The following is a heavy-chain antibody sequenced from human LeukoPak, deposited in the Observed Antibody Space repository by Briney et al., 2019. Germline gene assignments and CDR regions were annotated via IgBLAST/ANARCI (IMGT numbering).Heavy chain of an antibody. D-gene: IGHD3-10*01. V-gene: IGHV4-34*01. CDR2: INHSGST. Sequence: SETLSLTCAVYGGSFSGYYWSWIRQPPGKGLEWIGEINHSGSTNYNPSLKSRVTISVDTSKNQFSLKLSSVTAADTAVYYCARHSRGDGAPVKNWFDPWGQGTLVTVSS. CDR1: GGSFSGYY. CDR3: ARHSRGDGAPVKNWFDP. J-gene: IGHJ5*02.